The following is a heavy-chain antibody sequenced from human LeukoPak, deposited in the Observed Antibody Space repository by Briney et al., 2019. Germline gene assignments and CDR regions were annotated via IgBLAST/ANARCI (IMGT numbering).Heavy chain of an antibody. CDR2: IYYTGST. Sequence: SETLSLTCTVSSGSFNSYYWNRIRQPPGKGLEWIGYIYYTGSTNYNPSLKSRVTISVDTSKKQFSLKLSSVTAADTAVYYCARGGSRQISSSDFDYWGQETLVTVSS. D-gene: IGHD6-6*01. CDR3: ARGGSRQISSSDFDY. V-gene: IGHV4-59*01. J-gene: IGHJ4*02. CDR1: SGSFNSYY.